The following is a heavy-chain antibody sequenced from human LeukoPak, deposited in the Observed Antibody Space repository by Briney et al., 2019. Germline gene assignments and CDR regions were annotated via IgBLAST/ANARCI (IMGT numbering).Heavy chain of an antibody. CDR1: GGSFSGYY. V-gene: IGHV4-34*01. D-gene: IGHD2-2*01. J-gene: IGHJ2*01. CDR3: AREIPSRYFDL. Sequence: PSETLSLTCAVYGGSFSGYYWSWIRQPSGKGLEWIGEINHSGSTNYNPSLKSRVTISVDTSKNQFSLKLSSVTAADTAVYYCAREIPSRYFDLWGRGTLVTVSS. CDR2: INHSGST.